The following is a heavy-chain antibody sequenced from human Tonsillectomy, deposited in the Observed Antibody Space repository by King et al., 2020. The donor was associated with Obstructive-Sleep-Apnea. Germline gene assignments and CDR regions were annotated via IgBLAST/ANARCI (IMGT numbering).Heavy chain of an antibody. J-gene: IGHJ4*02. Sequence: VQLVESGGGLVQPGGSLRLSCAASGFTFSNYAMSWVRQAPGKGLEWVSVVSGSGDSTFYADSVEGRFTISRGSSKNTLSLQMNSLRAEDTAVYYCAKDLDFWSGYYTGILDYWGQGTLVTVSS. D-gene: IGHD3-3*01. CDR1: GFTFSNYA. V-gene: IGHV3-23*04. CDR2: VSGSGDST. CDR3: AKDLDFWSGYYTGILDY.